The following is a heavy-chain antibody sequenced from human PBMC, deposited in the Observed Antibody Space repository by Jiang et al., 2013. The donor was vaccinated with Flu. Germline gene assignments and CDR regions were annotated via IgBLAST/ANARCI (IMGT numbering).Heavy chain of an antibody. Sequence: VQLLESGGGLVKPGGSLSLSCAGSGFNLGDYFMNWIRKVPGKGLEWVCYMSGSGSSIYYANSVKGRFTISRDNARNSVYLQMNGLRAEDTALYFCARDRYLSHFDLWGRGTPVIVSS. J-gene: IGHJ2*01. CDR3: ARDRYLSHFDL. D-gene: IGHD1-26*01. CDR1: GFNLGDYF. V-gene: IGHV3-11*04. CDR2: MSGSGSSI.